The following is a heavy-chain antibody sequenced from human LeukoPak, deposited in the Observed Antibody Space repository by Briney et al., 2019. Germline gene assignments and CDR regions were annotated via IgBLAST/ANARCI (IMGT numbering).Heavy chain of an antibody. D-gene: IGHD3-22*01. CDR1: GFTFSRHW. CDR2: IKEDGTKK. V-gene: IGHV3-7*03. CDR3: ATPLDYYDSSGYHQGGD. J-gene: IGHJ4*02. Sequence: GGPLRLSCAASGFTFSRHWMTWVRQAPGRGLEWVANIKEDGTKKNYVDSVKGRFTISRDNAKNLLYLQMNSLRAEDTAVYYCATPLDYYDSSGYHQGGDWGQGTLVTVSS.